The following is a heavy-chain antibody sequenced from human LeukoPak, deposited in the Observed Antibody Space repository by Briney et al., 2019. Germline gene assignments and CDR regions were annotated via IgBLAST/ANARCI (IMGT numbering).Heavy chain of an antibody. CDR1: GFTFSRYS. J-gene: IGHJ4*02. Sequence: KSGGSLRLSCAASGFTFSRYSMNWVRRAPGKGLEWGSSISSSSYIYSPDSVKGRFTISRDNPKNSLYLQMNSLRPQDTALYYCARLYYYDSSGYYYVSDYWGQGTLVTVSS. D-gene: IGHD3-22*01. V-gene: IGHV3-21*01. CDR2: ISSSSYI. CDR3: ARLYYYDSSGYYYVSDY.